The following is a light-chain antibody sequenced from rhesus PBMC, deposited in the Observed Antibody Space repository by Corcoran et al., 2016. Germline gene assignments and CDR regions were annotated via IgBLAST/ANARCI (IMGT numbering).Light chain of an antibody. CDR1: SSDIGGYNY. CDR3: CSATTSSTFI. Sequence: QSAPTQPPSVSGSTGQSVTISCTGTSSDIGGYNYVTWYQQHPGKAPKLMIYGVSNRPSGVSDRFSGSKSGNTASLTISGLQAEDEADYYCCSATTSSTFIFGAGTRLTVL. V-gene: IGLV2S7*01. J-gene: IGLJ1*01. CDR2: GVS.